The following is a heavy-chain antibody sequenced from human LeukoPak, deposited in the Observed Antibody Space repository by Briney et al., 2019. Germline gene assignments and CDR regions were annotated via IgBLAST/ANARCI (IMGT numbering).Heavy chain of an antibody. Sequence: GGSLRLSCAASGFTFDDYAMFWVRQAPGEGLEWVSGISWDSRNIGYAASVKGRFTISRDNAKNSLYLQMNSLRAEDTALYYCARSDMTTVTAFGYWGQGTLVTVSS. D-gene: IGHD4-11*01. CDR1: GFTFDDYA. J-gene: IGHJ4*02. CDR3: ARSDMTTVTAFGY. V-gene: IGHV3-9*01. CDR2: ISWDSRNI.